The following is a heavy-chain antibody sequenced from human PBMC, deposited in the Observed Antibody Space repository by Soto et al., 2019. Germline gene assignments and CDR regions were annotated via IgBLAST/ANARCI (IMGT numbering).Heavy chain of an antibody. Sequence: GGSLRLSCAASGFTFSTYAMSWVRRAPGKGLQRVSRISGSGDDTHYANSVKGRFTISKDMSKNTLYLQMNSLSAEDTAVYYCALRKTGSFFDYWGPGTLVTVSS. CDR1: GFTFSTYA. V-gene: IGHV3-23*01. CDR2: ISGSGDDT. D-gene: IGHD1-26*01. CDR3: ALRKTGSFFDY. J-gene: IGHJ4*02.